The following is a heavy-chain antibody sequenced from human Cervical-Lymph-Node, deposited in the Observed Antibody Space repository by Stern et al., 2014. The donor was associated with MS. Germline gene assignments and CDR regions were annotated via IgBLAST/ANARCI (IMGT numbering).Heavy chain of an antibody. V-gene: IGHV1-2*06. CDR2: ISAHTGGA. D-gene: IGHD2-2*01. J-gene: IGHJ6*02. Sequence: DQLVESGAQVKEPGASVKVSCKASGYSFSDFNTHWVRQAPGQGLEWMGRISAHTGGAKYAQKFQGRVTMTRDTSIITAYMELDRLTTDDTAVYYCATDGGTSFQMDVWGQGTTVTVSS. CDR3: ATDGGTSFQMDV. CDR1: GYSFSDFN.